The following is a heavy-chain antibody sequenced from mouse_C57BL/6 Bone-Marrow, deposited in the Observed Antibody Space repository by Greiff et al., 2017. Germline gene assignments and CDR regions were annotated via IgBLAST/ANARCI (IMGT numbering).Heavy chain of an antibody. CDR3: ASWGNDGYYDCFAY. V-gene: IGHV1-59*01. Sequence: QVQLKQPGAELVRPGTSVKLSCKASGYTFTSYWMNWVKQRPGQGLEWIGVIDPSDSYTNYNQKFKGKATLTVDTSSSTAYMQLSSLTSVDSAVYYCASWGNDGYYDCFAYWGQGTTLTVSS. CDR1: GYTFTSYW. D-gene: IGHD2-3*01. J-gene: IGHJ2*01. CDR2: IDPSDSYT.